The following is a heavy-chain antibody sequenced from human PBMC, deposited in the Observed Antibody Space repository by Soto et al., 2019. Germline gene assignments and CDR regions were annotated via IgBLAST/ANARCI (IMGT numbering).Heavy chain of an antibody. CDR1: GFTFSSYW. CDR2: INPDGSST. J-gene: IGHJ4*02. D-gene: IGHD5-12*01. Sequence: GGSLRLSCAASGFTFSSYWIHWVRQAPGRGLMWISRINPDGSSTDYADSVKGRFTISRDNAENTLYLHMSSLRAEDTGVYYCARRGPASGFAYWGRGTLVTVSS. V-gene: IGHV3-74*01. CDR3: ARRGPASGFAY.